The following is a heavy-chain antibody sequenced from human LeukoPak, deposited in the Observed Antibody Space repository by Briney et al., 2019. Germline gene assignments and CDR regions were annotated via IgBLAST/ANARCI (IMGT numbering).Heavy chain of an antibody. CDR1: GDSIGSHY. V-gene: IGHV4-59*11. Sequence: SETLSLTRTVSGDSIGSHYWSWIRQPPGKGLEWIGYIFYVGSTNYNPSLKSRVTISVDTSKNQFSLKLNSVNAADTAVYYCARDYYDSRGEAFDIWGQGTMVAVSS. J-gene: IGHJ3*02. D-gene: IGHD3-22*01. CDR3: ARDYYDSRGEAFDI. CDR2: IFYVGST.